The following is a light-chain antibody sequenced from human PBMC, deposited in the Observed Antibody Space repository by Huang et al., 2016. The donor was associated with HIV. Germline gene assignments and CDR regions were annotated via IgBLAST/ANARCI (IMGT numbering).Light chain of an antibody. Sequence: IVLTQSPATLSLSPGERATLTCGASQSGSNNYLAWDQQKPGLAPRRLSYDAHVRATGIPDRYSGSGSGTDFTLTSSRLEPEDFAMYYCQQYSTSSYTFGQGTKVDI. CDR1: QSGSNNY. J-gene: IGKJ2*01. CDR3: QQYSTSSYT. CDR2: DAH. V-gene: IGKV3D-20*01.